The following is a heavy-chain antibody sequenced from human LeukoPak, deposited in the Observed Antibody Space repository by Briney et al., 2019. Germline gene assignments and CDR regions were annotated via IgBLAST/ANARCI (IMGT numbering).Heavy chain of an antibody. Sequence: PGGSLRLSCAASGFTFSTYGMFWVRQAPGEGLEWVAFIRSDGTDKCYVDSVRGRFTTSRDSSKTTVYLEMNSLRSDDTAVYYCARDRGYSYGPYYYYGMDVWGQGTTVTVSS. D-gene: IGHD5-18*01. CDR3: ARDRGYSYGPYYYYGMDV. CDR2: IRSDGTDK. CDR1: GFTFSTYG. J-gene: IGHJ6*02. V-gene: IGHV3-30*02.